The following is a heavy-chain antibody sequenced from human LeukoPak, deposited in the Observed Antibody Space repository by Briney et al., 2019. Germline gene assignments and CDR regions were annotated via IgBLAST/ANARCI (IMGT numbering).Heavy chain of an antibody. Sequence: GASVKISCKASGYTFTGYYIHWVRQAPGQGLEWVAWINPNSGDTHYAQNFQGRVTKTRDTSISTASMDLSRLRSDDTAVYYCARAPKNDAYDIWGRGTMVTVSS. CDR2: INPNSGDT. J-gene: IGHJ3*02. CDR3: ARAPKNDAYDI. V-gene: IGHV1-2*02. CDR1: GYTFTGYY.